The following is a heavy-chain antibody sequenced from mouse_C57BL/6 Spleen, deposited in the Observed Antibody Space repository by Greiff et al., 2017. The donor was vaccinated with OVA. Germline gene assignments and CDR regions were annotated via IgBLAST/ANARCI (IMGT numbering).Heavy chain of an antibody. CDR2: INPSNGGT. CDR1: GYTFTSYW. V-gene: IGHV1-53*01. CDR3: ARSYGSSLAWFAY. D-gene: IGHD1-1*01. J-gene: IGHJ3*01. Sequence: VQLQQPGTELVKPGASVKLSCKASGYTFTSYWMHWVKQRPGQGLEWIGNINPSNGGTNYNDKFKSKATLTVDKSSSTAYMQLSSLTSEDSAVYYCARSYGSSLAWFAYWGQGTLVTVSA.